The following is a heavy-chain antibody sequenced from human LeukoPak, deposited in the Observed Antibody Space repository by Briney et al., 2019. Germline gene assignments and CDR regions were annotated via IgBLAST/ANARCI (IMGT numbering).Heavy chain of an antibody. J-gene: IGHJ6*03. CDR3: ARAGRGADSFYFYMDV. CDR1: GFTFSNYW. CDR2: IKQDGSEK. D-gene: IGHD3-10*01. Sequence: GGSLRLACAASGFTFSNYWMTWVRQAPGKGLEWVANIKQDGSEKNYVDSVKGRFTISRDNAKNSLYLQMNSLRAEDTAVYYCARAGRGADSFYFYMDVWGKGTTVTVSS. V-gene: IGHV3-7*01.